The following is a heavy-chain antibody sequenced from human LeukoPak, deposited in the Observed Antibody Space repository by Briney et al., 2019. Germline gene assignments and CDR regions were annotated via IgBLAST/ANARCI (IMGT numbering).Heavy chain of an antibody. J-gene: IGHJ4*02. Sequence: PGGSLRLSCAASGFTFSSYAMSWVRQAPGKGLEWVSAISGSGGSTYYADSVKGRFTISRDNSKNTLYLQMNSLRAEDTAVYYCADSYYYDNSGFPPPDYWGQGTLVTVSS. CDR2: ISGSGGST. CDR1: GFTFSSYA. V-gene: IGHV3-23*01. D-gene: IGHD3-22*01. CDR3: ADSYYYDNSGFPPPDY.